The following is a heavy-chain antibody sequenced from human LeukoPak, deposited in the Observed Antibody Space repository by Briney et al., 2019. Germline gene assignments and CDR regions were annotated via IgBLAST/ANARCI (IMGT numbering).Heavy chain of an antibody. CDR2: ISYAGNTHTGST. Sequence: SETLSLTCDVSGGSFSSYSWNWIRQPPGKGLEWIAEISYAGNTHTGSTSYSASLKSRVTISVDTPKNQFSLHLSSYCARGFSGFWEFDSWGQGTLVTVSS. CDR1: GGSFSSYS. J-gene: IGHJ4*02. CDR3: FDS. V-gene: IGHV4-34*01. D-gene: IGHD2-21*01.